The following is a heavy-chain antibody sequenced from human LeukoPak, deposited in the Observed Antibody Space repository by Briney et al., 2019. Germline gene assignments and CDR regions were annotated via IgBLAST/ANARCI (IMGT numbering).Heavy chain of an antibody. CDR2: INSDGSST. Sequence: TGGSLRLSCAVSGFTFSSYWMHWVRQAPGKGLVWVSRINSDGSSTTYADSVKGRFNISRDNAKNTLYLQMNSLRAEDTAVYYYAREMGIVGAKWFDYWGQGTLVTVSS. V-gene: IGHV3-74*01. CDR1: GFTFSSYW. D-gene: IGHD1-26*01. J-gene: IGHJ4*02. CDR3: AREMGIVGAKWFDY.